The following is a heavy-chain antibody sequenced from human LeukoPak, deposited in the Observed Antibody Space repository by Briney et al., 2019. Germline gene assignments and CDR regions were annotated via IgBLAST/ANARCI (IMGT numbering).Heavy chain of an antibody. CDR2: ISGSGGST. V-gene: IGHV3-23*01. CDR3: AREDLDSSGYPYFDY. CDR1: GFTFSSYG. J-gene: IGHJ4*02. Sequence: PGGSLRLSCAASGFTFSSYGMSWVRQAPGKGLEWVSAISGSGGSTYYADSVKGRFTISRDNSKNTLYLQMNSLRAEDTAVYYCAREDLDSSGYPYFDYWGQGTLVTVSS. D-gene: IGHD3-22*01.